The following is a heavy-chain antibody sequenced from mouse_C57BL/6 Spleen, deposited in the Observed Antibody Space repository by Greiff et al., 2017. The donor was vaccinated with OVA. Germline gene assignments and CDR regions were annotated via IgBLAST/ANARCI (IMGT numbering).Heavy chain of an antibody. CDR3: ATYDDDRLWFAY. CDR1: GYAFTNYL. D-gene: IGHD2-4*01. Sequence: QVQLQQSGAELVRPGTSVKVSCKASGYAFTNYLIEWVKQRPGQGLEWIGVINPGSGGTNYNEKFKGKATLTADKSSSTAYMQLSSLTSEDSAVYFCATYDDDRLWFAYWGQGTLVTVSA. J-gene: IGHJ3*01. V-gene: IGHV1-54*01. CDR2: INPGSGGT.